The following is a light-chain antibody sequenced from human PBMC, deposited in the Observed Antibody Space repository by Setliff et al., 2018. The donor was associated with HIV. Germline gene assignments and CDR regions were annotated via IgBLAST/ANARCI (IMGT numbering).Light chain of an antibody. V-gene: IGLV1-47*01. J-gene: IGLJ1*01. CDR1: SSNIGSNH. CDR3: AAWDDSLSGSYV. Sequence: QSALTQPPSASGTPGQRVTISCSGSSSNIGSNHVYWYQQLPGTTPKLLIYRNNQRPSGVPDRFSGSKSGTSASLAISGLRSEDEADYFCAAWDDSLSGSYVFGAGTKGTVL. CDR2: RNN.